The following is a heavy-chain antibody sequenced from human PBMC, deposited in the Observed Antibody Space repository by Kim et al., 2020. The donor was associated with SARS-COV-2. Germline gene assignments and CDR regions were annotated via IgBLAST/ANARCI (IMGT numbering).Heavy chain of an antibody. Sequence: GGSLRLSCAASGFTFNNYWMSWVRQAPGKGLEWVANIKEDGSEKYYVDSVKGRFTISRDNAKNSVYLQMNSLRAEDTAVYYCTSRVIGGLGTLVTVSS. J-gene: IGHJ4*02. D-gene: IGHD3-10*01. V-gene: IGHV3-7*01. CDR2: IKEDGSEK. CDR3: TSRVI. CDR1: GFTFNNYW.